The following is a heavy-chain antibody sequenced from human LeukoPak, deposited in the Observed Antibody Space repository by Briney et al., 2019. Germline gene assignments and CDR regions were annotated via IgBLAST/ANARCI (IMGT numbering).Heavy chain of an antibody. J-gene: IGHJ3*02. V-gene: IGHV4-4*02. CDR2: ILHTGPT. Sequence: SETLSLTCAVSGVSITDNWWSWVRQPPGKGLEWIGEILHTGPTNFNPSLKSRVTISMDKSKNQLSLRLNSVTAADTAIYYCARSSYYYGADALDIWGQGTTVTVSS. CDR1: GVSITDNW. CDR3: ARSSYYYGADALDI. D-gene: IGHD3-10*01.